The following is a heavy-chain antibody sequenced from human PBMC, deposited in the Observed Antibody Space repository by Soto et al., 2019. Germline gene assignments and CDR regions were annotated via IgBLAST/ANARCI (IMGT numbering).Heavy chain of an antibody. CDR2: ISWNSGSI. V-gene: IGHV3-9*01. CDR1: GFTFDDYA. D-gene: IGHD2-8*01. Sequence: GGSLRLSCAASGFTFDDYAMHWVRQAPGKGLEWVSGISWNSGSIGYADSVKGRFTISRDNAKNSLYLQMNSLRAEDTALYYCARTGMVYATYGWFDPWGQGTLVTVSS. J-gene: IGHJ5*02. CDR3: ARTGMVYATYGWFDP.